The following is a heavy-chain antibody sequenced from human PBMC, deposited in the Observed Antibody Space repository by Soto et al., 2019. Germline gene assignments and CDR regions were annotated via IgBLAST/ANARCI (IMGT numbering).Heavy chain of an antibody. CDR3: ATRYYDSSGYYSPFDY. CDR2: FDPEDGET. V-gene: IGHV1-24*01. J-gene: IGHJ4*02. Sequence: ASVKVSCKVSGYTLTELSMHWVRQAPGKGLEWMGGFDPEDGETIYAQKFQGRVTMTEDTSTDTAYMELSSLRSEDTAVYYCATRYYDSSGYYSPFDYWGQGTLVTVSS. CDR1: GYTLTELS. D-gene: IGHD3-22*01.